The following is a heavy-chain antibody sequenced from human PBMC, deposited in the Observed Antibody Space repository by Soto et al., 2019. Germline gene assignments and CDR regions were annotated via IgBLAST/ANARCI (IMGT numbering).Heavy chain of an antibody. D-gene: IGHD6-19*01. J-gene: IGHJ3*02. CDR2: ISGSGGST. Sequence: GGSLRLSCAASGFTFSSYAMSWVRQAPGKGLEWVSAISGSGGSTYYVDSVKGRFTISRDNAKNTLYLQMNSLRAEDTAVYYCARDRRPLSSGWFNDAFDIWGQGTMVTVSS. CDR3: ARDRRPLSSGWFNDAFDI. V-gene: IGHV3-23*01. CDR1: GFTFSSYA.